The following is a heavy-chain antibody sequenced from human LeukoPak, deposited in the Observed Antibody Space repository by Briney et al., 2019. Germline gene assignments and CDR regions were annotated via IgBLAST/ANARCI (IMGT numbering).Heavy chain of an antibody. CDR3: AKDPRMVRGVIGPV. D-gene: IGHD3-10*01. Sequence: GGSLRLSCAASGFTFDDYGMSWVRQAPGKGLEWVSGINWNGGSTGYADSVKGRFTISRDNSKNTLYLQMNSLRAEDTAVYYCAKDPRMVRGVIGPVWGQGTLVTVSS. J-gene: IGHJ4*02. V-gene: IGHV3-20*04. CDR2: INWNGGST. CDR1: GFTFDDYG.